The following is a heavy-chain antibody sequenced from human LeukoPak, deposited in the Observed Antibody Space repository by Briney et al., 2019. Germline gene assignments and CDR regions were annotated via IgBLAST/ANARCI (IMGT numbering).Heavy chain of an antibody. CDR2: ISGSTGST. CDR1: GFTFSSYA. D-gene: IGHD3-22*01. V-gene: IGHV3-23*01. CDR3: AKDRIITYYYDSSGYDY. Sequence: PGGSLRLSCAASGFTFSSYAMSWVRQAPGKGLEWVSAISGSTGSTYYADSVKGRFTISRDNSKNTLYLQMNSLRAEDTAVYYCAKDRIITYYYDSSGYDYWGQGTLVTVSS. J-gene: IGHJ4*02.